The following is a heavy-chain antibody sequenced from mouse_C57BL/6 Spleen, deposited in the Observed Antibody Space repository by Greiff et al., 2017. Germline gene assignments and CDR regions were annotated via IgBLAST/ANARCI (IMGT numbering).Heavy chain of an antibody. J-gene: IGHJ2*01. V-gene: IGHV1-50*01. CDR1: GYTFTSYW. Sequence: QVQLQQPGAELVKPGASVKLSCKASGYTFTSYWMQWVKQRPGQGLEWIGEIDPSDSYTNYNQKFKGKATLTVDTSSSTAYMQLSSLTSEDAAVYYGARLAYGSRPDYWGKGTTLTVSS. D-gene: IGHD1-1*01. CDR2: IDPSDSYT. CDR3: ARLAYGSRPDY.